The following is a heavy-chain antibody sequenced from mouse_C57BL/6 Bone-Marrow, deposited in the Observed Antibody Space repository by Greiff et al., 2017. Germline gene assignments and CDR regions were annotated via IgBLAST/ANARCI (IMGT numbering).Heavy chain of an antibody. J-gene: IGHJ2*01. CDR3: ARAYYGSSYPFDY. CDR1: GYTFTSYW. Sequence: VKLMESGAELVKPGASVKLSCKASGYTFTSYWMQWVKQRPGQGLEWIGEIDPSDSYTNYNQKFKGKATLTVDTSSSTAYMQLSSLTSEDSAVYYCARAYYGSSYPFDYWGQGTTLTVSS. D-gene: IGHD1-1*01. V-gene: IGHV1-50*01. CDR2: IDPSDSYT.